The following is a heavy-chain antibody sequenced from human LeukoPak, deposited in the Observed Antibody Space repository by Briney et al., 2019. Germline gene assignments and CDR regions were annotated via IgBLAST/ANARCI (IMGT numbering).Heavy chain of an antibody. D-gene: IGHD3-22*01. V-gene: IGHV3-23*01. J-gene: IGHJ5*02. CDR2: ISGSGGST. CDR1: GFTFSRYA. Sequence: PGGSLRLSCAASGFTFSRYAMSWVRQAPGKGLEWVSAISGSGGSTCYADSVKGRFTISRDNSKNTLYLQMNSLRAEDTAVYCCALARDYYYDSSGYLGPWGQGTLVTVSS. CDR3: ALARDYYYDSSGYLGP.